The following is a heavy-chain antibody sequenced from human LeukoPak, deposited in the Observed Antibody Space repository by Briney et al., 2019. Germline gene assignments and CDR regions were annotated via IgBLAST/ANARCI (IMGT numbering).Heavy chain of an antibody. J-gene: IGHJ3*02. V-gene: IGHV4-30-2*01. D-gene: IGHD6-6*01. CDR1: GGSISSGGYS. CDR2: IYHSGST. Sequence: SETLSLTCAVSGGSISSGGYSWSWIRQPPGKGLEWIGYIYHSGSTYYNPSLKSRVTISVNRSKNQFSLKLSSVTAADTAVYYCARTSIAARRANAFDIWGQGTMVTVSS. CDR3: ARTSIAARRANAFDI.